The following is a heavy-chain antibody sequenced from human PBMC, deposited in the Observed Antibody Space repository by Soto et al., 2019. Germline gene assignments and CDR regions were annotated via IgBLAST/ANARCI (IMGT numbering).Heavy chain of an antibody. CDR3: ARGRGNSAVITTFDY. D-gene: IGHD3-16*01. CDR1: GGVFSSFA. CDR2: IIPIFGSA. Sequence: QVQLVQSGDEVKKPGSSVRVSCKSSGGVFSSFALSWVRQAPGQGLEWMGGIIPIFGSANYAQKFQDRVTITAHDSSNTVYMELSSLRSEDTAVYYCARGRGNSAVITTFDYWGQGTLVTVSS. V-gene: IGHV1-69*01. J-gene: IGHJ4*02.